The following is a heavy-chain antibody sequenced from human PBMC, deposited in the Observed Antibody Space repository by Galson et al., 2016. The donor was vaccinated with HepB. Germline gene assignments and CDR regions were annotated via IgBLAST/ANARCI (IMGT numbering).Heavy chain of an antibody. CDR1: GYTFTSYP. J-gene: IGHJ4*02. V-gene: IGHV1-3*01. CDR2: INADNGNT. Sequence: SVKVSCKASGYTFTSYPMHWVRQAPGQRLEWMGWINADNGNTKYSQKFQGRVTISRDTSASKAYMQLSSLRSEDTAVYYCARHLSGYDHGAHFDSWGQGTLVTVSS. D-gene: IGHD5-12*01. CDR3: ARHLSGYDHGAHFDS.